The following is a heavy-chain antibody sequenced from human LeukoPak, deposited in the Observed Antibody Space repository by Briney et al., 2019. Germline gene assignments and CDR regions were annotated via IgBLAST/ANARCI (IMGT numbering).Heavy chain of an antibody. CDR3: ASPTGSGAFDI. J-gene: IGHJ3*02. V-gene: IGHV4-4*08. D-gene: IGHD3-10*01. Sequence: PSETLSLTCTVSGGSISGYSYNWIRQPPGKGLEWIGYSYDSGSTYYNPSLKSRVTISVDTSKNQFSLKLSSVTAADTAVYYCASPTGSGAFDIWGQGTMVTVSS. CDR1: GGSISGYS. CDR2: SYDSGST.